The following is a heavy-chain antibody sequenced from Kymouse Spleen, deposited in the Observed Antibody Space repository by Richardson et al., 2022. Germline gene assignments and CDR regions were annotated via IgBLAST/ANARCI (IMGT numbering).Heavy chain of an antibody. CDR1: GFTFSSYG. CDR3: AKEGVWFGES. CDR2: ISYDGSNK. D-gene: IGHD3-10*01. Sequence: QVQLVESGGGVVQPGRSLRLSCAASGFTFSSYGMHWVRQAPGKGLEWVAVISYDGSNKYYADSVKGRFTISRDNSKNTLYLQMNSLRAEDTAVYYCAKEGVWFGESWGQGTLVTVSS. V-gene: IGHV3-30*18. J-gene: IGHJ5*02.